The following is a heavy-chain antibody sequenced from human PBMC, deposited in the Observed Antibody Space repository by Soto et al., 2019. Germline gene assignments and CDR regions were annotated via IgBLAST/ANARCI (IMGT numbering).Heavy chain of an antibody. CDR3: ARLGSRRLVGATLAQKHFDY. Sequence: PSETLSLTCTVSGGSISSSSYYWGWIRQPPGKGLEWIGSIYYSGSTYYNPSLKSRVTVSVDTSKNQFSLKLSSVTAADTAVYYCARLGSRRLVGATLAQKHFDYWGQGTLVTVSS. D-gene: IGHD1-26*01. CDR1: GGSISSSSYY. J-gene: IGHJ4*02. CDR2: IYYSGST. V-gene: IGHV4-39*01.